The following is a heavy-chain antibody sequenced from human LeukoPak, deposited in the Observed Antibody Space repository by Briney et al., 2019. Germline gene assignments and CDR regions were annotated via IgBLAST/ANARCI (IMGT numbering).Heavy chain of an antibody. Sequence: GESLKISCKGSGYTFTNYWIGWVRQMPGKGLEWMGIIYPGDSDTRYSPSFRSQVTISADKSINTAYLQWSSLKASDTAIYYCARHQGDCGSTSCYVVNWSQGTLVTVSS. CDR1: GYTFTNYW. D-gene: IGHD2-2*01. CDR2: IYPGDSDT. J-gene: IGHJ4*01. CDR3: ARHQGDCGSTSCYVVN. V-gene: IGHV5-51*01.